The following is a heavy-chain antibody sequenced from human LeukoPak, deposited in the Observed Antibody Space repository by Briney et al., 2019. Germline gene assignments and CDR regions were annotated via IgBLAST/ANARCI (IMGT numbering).Heavy chain of an antibody. CDR1: GFTFSSYS. J-gene: IGHJ4*02. D-gene: IGHD4-17*01. CDR3: AKWDTTVTTSPFDY. V-gene: IGHV3-23*01. Sequence: SGGSLRLSCAASGFTFSSYSMNWVRQAPGKGLEWVSAISGSGGSTYYADSVKGRFTISRDNSKNTLYLQMNSLRAEDTAVYYCAKWDTTVTTSPFDYWGQGTLVTVSS. CDR2: ISGSGGST.